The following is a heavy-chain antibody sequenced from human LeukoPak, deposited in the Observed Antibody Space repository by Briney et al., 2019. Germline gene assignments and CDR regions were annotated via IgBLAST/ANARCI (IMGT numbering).Heavy chain of an antibody. Sequence: SVKVSCKASGGTFSSYAISWVRQAPGQGLEWMGGIIPIFGTANYAQKFQGRVTITTDESTSTAYMELSSLRSEDTAVYYCASNLYDSSGYYGVDYYYYYYMDVWGKGTTVTVSS. D-gene: IGHD3-22*01. V-gene: IGHV1-69*05. CDR1: GGTFSSYA. J-gene: IGHJ6*03. CDR2: IIPIFGTA. CDR3: ASNLYDSSGYYGVDYYYYYYMDV.